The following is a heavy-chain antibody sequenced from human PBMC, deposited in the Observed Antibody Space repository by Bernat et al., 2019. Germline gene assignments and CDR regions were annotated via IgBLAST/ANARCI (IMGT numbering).Heavy chain of an antibody. CDR3: AKEKHSNTYYYVVDFDY. D-gene: IGHD3-22*01. CDR2: IGGSGGST. V-gene: IGHV3-23*01. CDR1: GFTFSRYA. Sequence: EVQLLESGGGLVQPGGSLRISCAASGFTFSRYAMSWVRQAPGKGLEWVSAIGGSGGSTNYADSVKGRFTISRDNSKNTLYLHMNSLRAEDTAEYYCAKEKHSNTYYYVVDFDYWGQGTLVTVSS. J-gene: IGHJ4*02.